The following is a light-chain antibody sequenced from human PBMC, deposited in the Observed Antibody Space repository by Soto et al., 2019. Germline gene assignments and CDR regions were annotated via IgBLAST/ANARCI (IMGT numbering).Light chain of an antibody. Sequence: ETVLTQSPGTLSLSPGERATLSCRASQSVSSSYLAWYQQKPGQPPRLLIFDASTRATGIPDRFSGSGSGTEFTLTISSLEPEDFAVYYCQQYGRSPPSWTFGQGTKVEIK. J-gene: IGKJ1*01. CDR3: QQYGRSPPSWT. V-gene: IGKV3-20*01. CDR1: QSVSSSY. CDR2: DAS.